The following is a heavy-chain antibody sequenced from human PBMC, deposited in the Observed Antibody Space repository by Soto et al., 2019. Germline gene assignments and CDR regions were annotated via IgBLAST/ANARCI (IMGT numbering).Heavy chain of an antibody. D-gene: IGHD2-21*02. CDR2: ISSDGGVK. CDR1: GFSFSNYA. J-gene: IGHJ4*02. V-gene: IGHV3-30-3*01. CDR3: AREGLVGTPRYFDS. Sequence: GGSLRLACAASGFSFSNYAMHWVRQAPGKGLEWVTVISSDGGVKFYTDSVKGRFTISRDNVNNLLFLQMYSLTAEDTAVYFCAREGLVGTPRYFDSWGRGILVTVSS.